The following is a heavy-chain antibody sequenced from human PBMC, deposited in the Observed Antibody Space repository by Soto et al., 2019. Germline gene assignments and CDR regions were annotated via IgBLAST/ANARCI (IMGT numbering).Heavy chain of an antibody. J-gene: IGHJ6*02. D-gene: IGHD6-13*01. CDR1: GFTFSSYG. V-gene: IGHV3-30*18. CDR3: AKDVIAAAGTGGTDV. CDR2: ISYDGSNK. Sequence: PGGSLRLSCAASGFTFSSYGMHWVRQAPGKGLEWVAVISYDGSNKYYADSVKGRFTISRDNSKNTLYLQMNSLRAEDTAVYYCAKDVIAAAGTGGTDVWGQGTTVTVSS.